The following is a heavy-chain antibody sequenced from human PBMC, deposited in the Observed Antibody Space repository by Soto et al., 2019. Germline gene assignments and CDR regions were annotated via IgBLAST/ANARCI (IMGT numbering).Heavy chain of an antibody. CDR1: GFTFSSYW. CDR3: ARDDGYHWHYLPDY. Sequence: EVQLVESGGGLVQPGGSLRLSCAASGFTFSSYWMSWVRQAPGKGLEWVANIKQDGSEKYYVDSVKGRFTISRDNAKNSLYLQMNSQRDKDTAVYYCARDDGYHWHYLPDYWGQGTLVTVSS. J-gene: IGHJ4*02. D-gene: IGHD1-7*01. V-gene: IGHV3-7*01. CDR2: IKQDGSEK.